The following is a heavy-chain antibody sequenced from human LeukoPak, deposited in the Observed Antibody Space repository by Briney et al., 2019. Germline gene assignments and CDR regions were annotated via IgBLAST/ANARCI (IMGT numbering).Heavy chain of an antibody. CDR3: ACPLWFGDLPGAFDI. V-gene: IGHV4-59*01. CDR2: HHYSGSN. J-gene: IGHJ3*02. Sequence: SETLSLTCTVSGGFISSYYWSWIRQPPGRGLEWVGDHHYSGSNKYNPALKRRGTNSVDTSKNQCSLKLSSVTAADTAVYYCACPLWFGDLPGAFDIWGQGTMVTVSS. CDR1: GGFISSYY. D-gene: IGHD3-10*01.